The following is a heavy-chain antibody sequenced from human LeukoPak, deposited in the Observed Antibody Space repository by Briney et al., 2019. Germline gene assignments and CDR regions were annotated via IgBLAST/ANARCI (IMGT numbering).Heavy chain of an antibody. CDR2: ITGGGTTT. CDR1: GFPFNNYA. Sequence: PGGSLRLSCAASGFPFNNYAMSWVRQAPGKGLEWVSGITGGGTTTYYADSVQGRFTVSRDNSKNTLYLQMNSLSAEDTAVYHCAKVYCSSTNCSPRPDYWGQGTLVFVSS. V-gene: IGHV3-23*01. CDR3: AKVYCSSTNCSPRPDY. D-gene: IGHD2-2*01. J-gene: IGHJ4*02.